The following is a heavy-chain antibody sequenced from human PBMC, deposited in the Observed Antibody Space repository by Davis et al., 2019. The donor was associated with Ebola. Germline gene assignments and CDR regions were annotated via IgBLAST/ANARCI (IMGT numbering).Heavy chain of an antibody. CDR2: IYPGDSDT. Sequence: GESLKISCKGSGYSFTSYWIGWVRQMPGKGLEWMGIIYPGDSDTRYSPSFQGQVTISADKSISTAYLQWSSLKASDTAMYYCARFRRTFYYYYGMDVWGQGTTVTVSS. D-gene: IGHD1/OR15-1a*01. V-gene: IGHV5-51*01. CDR1: GYSFTSYW. J-gene: IGHJ6*02. CDR3: ARFRRTFYYYYGMDV.